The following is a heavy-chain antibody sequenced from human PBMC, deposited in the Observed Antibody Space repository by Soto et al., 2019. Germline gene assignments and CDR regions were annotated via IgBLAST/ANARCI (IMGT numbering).Heavy chain of an antibody. CDR3: ARYSSSWTYRAAFDI. V-gene: IGHV3-53*04. CDR1: GFTVSSTY. CDR2: IYSGGST. Sequence: GGSLRLSCAASGFTVSSTYMSWVRKAPGKGLEWVSVIYSGGSTYYADSVKGRFTISRHNSKNTLYLQMNSLRAEDTAVYYCARYSSSWTYRAAFDIWGQGTMVTVSS. J-gene: IGHJ3*02. D-gene: IGHD6-13*01.